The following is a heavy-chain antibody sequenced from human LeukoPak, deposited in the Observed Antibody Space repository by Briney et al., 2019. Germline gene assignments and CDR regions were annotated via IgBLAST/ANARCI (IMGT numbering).Heavy chain of an antibody. Sequence: GGSLRLPCVASGFTFSSYSMNWVRQAPGKGLEWISCISSGSSYIYYADSVKGRFTISRDNAKNSVYLQMNSLRAEDTAVYYCTRAVAAADFSPDYWGQGTLVTVSS. CDR2: ISSGSSYI. D-gene: IGHD3/OR15-3a*01. J-gene: IGHJ4*02. CDR1: GFTFSSYS. V-gene: IGHV3-21*01. CDR3: TRAVAAADFSPDY.